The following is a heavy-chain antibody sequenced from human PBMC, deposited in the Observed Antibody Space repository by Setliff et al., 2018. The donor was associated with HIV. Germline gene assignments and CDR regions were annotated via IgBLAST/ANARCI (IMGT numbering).Heavy chain of an antibody. V-gene: IGHV1-18*01. CDR3: ARARLQGIVTAVGPRDNCLDP. D-gene: IGHD1-26*01. J-gene: IGHJ5*02. Sequence: GASVKVSCKASGYSFINYGISWVRQAPGQGLEWMGWISAYDGNTDYAPRLLGRVTMTTDTPTSTAYMELRSLSSDDTAVYYCARARLQGIVTAVGPRDNCLDPWGQGTRVTVSS. CDR1: GYSFINYG. CDR2: ISAYDGNT.